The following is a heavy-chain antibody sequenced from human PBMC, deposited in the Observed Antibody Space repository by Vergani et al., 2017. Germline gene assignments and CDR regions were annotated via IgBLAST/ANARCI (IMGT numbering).Heavy chain of an antibody. CDR3: ARDIGGDGDYGDYYYCMDV. Sequence: EVQLVESGGGLVQPGGSLRLSCAASGFTFSSYEMNWVRQAPGKGLEWVSYISSSGSTIYYADSVKGRFTIPRDNAKNSLYLQMNSLRAEDTAVYYCARDIGGDGDYGDYYYCMDVWGQGTTVTVSS. CDR1: GFTFSSYE. V-gene: IGHV3-48*03. D-gene: IGHD4-17*01. CDR2: ISSSGSTI. J-gene: IGHJ6*02.